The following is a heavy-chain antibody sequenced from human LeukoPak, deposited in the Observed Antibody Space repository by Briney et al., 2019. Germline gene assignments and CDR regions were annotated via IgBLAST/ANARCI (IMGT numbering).Heavy chain of an antibody. Sequence: GGSLRLSCAASGFTCSTFWMSWVRQAPGKGLEWVANIKQDGSENYCVDSVKGRFTISRDNAKNSLYLQMNSLRAEDTAVYYCARGHYYFDYWGQGTLVTVSS. CDR2: IKQDGSEN. CDR3: ARGHYYFDY. V-gene: IGHV3-7*03. CDR1: GFTCSTFW. J-gene: IGHJ4*02.